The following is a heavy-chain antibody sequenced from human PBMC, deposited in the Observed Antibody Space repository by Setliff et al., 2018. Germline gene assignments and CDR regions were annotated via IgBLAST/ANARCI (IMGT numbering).Heavy chain of an antibody. CDR1: GGSISSSSYY. D-gene: IGHD3-22*01. CDR3: ASVVEDYYDSSGYFLPSYYFDY. J-gene: IGHJ4*02. V-gene: IGHV4-39*07. Sequence: LSLTCTVSGGSISSSSYYWGWIRQPPGKGLEWIGSIYYSGSTYYNPSLKSRVTISVDTSKNQFSLKLSSVTAADTAVYYCASVVEDYYDSSGYFLPSYYFDYWGQGTLVT. CDR2: IYYSGST.